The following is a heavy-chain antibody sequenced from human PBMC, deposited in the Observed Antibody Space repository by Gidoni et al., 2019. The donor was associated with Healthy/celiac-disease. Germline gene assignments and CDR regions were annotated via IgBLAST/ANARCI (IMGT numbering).Heavy chain of an antibody. CDR3: ARDQDYGSGSYYVHYGMDV. D-gene: IGHD3-10*01. CDR2: IYSGGST. Sequence: EVQLVESGGGLIQPGGSLRLSCAASGFTVSSNYMVWVRQAPGKGLEWVSVIYSGGSTHYADSVKGRFTISRDKSNNTLYLQMNSLRAEDTAVYYCARDQDYGSGSYYVHYGMDVWGQGTTVTVSS. J-gene: IGHJ6*02. CDR1: GFTVSSNY. V-gene: IGHV3-53*01.